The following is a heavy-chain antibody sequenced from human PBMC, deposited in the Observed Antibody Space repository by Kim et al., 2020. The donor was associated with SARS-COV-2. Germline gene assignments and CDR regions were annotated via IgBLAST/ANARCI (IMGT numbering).Heavy chain of an antibody. D-gene: IGHD6-19*01. V-gene: IGHV4-34*01. Sequence: YNPSLKSRVTISVDTSKNQFSLKLSSVTAADTAVYYCARRTLAVAGDFYYWGQGTLVTVSS. J-gene: IGHJ4*02. CDR3: ARRTLAVAGDFYY.